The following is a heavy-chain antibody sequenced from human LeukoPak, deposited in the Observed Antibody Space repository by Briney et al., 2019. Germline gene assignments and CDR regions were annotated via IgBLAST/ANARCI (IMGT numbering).Heavy chain of an antibody. J-gene: IGHJ4*02. V-gene: IGHV3-30*03. Sequence: GGSLRLSCAASGFTFSSYGMHWVRQAPGKGLEWVAVISYDGSNKYYADSVKGRFTISRDNSKNTLYLQMNSLRAEDTAVYYCAPRAWRDYWGQGTLVTVSS. CDR2: ISYDGSNK. CDR1: GFTFSSYG. CDR3: APRAWRDY. D-gene: IGHD1-1*01.